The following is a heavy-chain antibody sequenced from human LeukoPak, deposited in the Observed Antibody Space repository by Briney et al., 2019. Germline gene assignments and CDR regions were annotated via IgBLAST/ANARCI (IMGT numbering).Heavy chain of an antibody. D-gene: IGHD3-22*01. CDR3: ARGLPGYYDSSGYYFH. CDR1: GYTFTSYG. Sequence: ASVTVSCKASGYTFTSYGISWVRQAPGQGLEWMGWISAYNGNTNYAQKLQGRVTMTTDTSTSTAYMELRSLRSDDTAVYYCARGLPGYYDSSGYYFHWGQGTLVTVSS. V-gene: IGHV1-18*01. J-gene: IGHJ4*02. CDR2: ISAYNGNT.